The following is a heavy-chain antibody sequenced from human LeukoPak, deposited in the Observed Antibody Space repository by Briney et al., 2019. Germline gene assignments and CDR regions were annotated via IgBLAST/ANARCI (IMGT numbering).Heavy chain of an antibody. CDR3: ARSRYYDSSGYFPVLDAFDI. Sequence: SETLSLTCTVSGGSISSSSYYWGWIRQPPGTGLEWIGSIYYSGSTYYNPSLKSRVTISVDTSKNQFSLKLSSVTAADTAVYYCARSRYYDSSGYFPVLDAFDIWGQGTMVTVSS. J-gene: IGHJ3*02. CDR1: GGSISSSSYY. V-gene: IGHV4-39*07. D-gene: IGHD3-22*01. CDR2: IYYSGST.